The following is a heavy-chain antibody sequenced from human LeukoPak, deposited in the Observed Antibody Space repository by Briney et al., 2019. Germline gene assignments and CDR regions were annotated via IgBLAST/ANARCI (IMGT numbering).Heavy chain of an antibody. J-gene: IGHJ4*02. CDR2: ISGSGDST. CDR3: ATHGSGSYSNAPDY. Sequence: GGSLRLSCAASGFTFSSYAMSWVRQAPGKGLEWVSVISGSGDSTHYADSVKGRFTISRDNSKTTLYVQMNSLRAEDTAVYYCATHGSGSYSNAPDYWGQGTLVTVSS. D-gene: IGHD3-10*01. V-gene: IGHV3-23*01. CDR1: GFTFSSYA.